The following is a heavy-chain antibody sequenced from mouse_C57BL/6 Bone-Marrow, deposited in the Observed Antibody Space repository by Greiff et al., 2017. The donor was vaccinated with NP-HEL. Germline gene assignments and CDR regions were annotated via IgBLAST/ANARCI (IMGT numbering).Heavy chain of an antibody. J-gene: IGHJ3*01. CDR2: IYPRSGNT. CDR3: ARSPRYYYGSRGFAY. D-gene: IGHD1-1*01. CDR1: GYTFTSYG. Sequence: VKLMESGAELARPGASVKLSCKASGYTFTSYGISWVKQRPGQGLEWIGEIYPRSGNTYYNEKFKGKATLTADKSSSTAYMELRSLTSEDSAVYFCARSPRYYYGSRGFAYWGQGTLVTVSA. V-gene: IGHV1-81*01.